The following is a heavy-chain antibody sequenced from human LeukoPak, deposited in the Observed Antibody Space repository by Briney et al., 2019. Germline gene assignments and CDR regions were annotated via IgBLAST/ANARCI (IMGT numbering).Heavy chain of an antibody. D-gene: IGHD2-21*02. CDR1: AYTFIIYG. V-gene: IGHV1-18*01. CDR3: ARGLGVVTAQSEQPKPRYFDL. CDR2: ISVYNGNT. J-gene: IGHJ2*01. Sequence: GASVTVSCKASAYTFIIYGISWVRQAPGQGLEWMGWISVYNGNTNYEQNLQGRVTMTTDTSTSTAYMELRSLRSDDTAVYYCARGLGVVTAQSEQPKPRYFDLWGRGTQVTVSS.